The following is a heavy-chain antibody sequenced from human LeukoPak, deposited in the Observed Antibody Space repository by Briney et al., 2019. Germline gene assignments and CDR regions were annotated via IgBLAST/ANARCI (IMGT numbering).Heavy chain of an antibody. V-gene: IGHV3-30*04. D-gene: IGHD3-22*01. CDR2: ISYDGSNK. CDR3: ARDPSDYYDSSGYQYHFDY. CDR1: GFTFSSYA. Sequence: PGGSLRLSCAASGFTFSSYAMHWVRQAPGKGLEWVAVISYDGSNKYYADSVKGRFTISRDNSKNTLYLQMNSLRAEDTAVYYCARDPSDYYDSSGYQYHFDYWGQGTLVTVSS. J-gene: IGHJ4*02.